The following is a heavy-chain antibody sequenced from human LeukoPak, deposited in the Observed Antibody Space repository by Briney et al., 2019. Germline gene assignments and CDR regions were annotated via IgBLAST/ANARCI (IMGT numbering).Heavy chain of an antibody. J-gene: IGHJ4*02. V-gene: IGHV4-39*07. Sequence: SETLSLTCTVSGGYIANTHYYWAWIRQPPGEGLEWIGSVYHSGVTYYTPSLKSRVSISVDTSNNQFSLKVTSVTAADPAVYSCAREWQYQFDYWGQGSLVTVSS. CDR2: VYHSGVT. CDR3: AREWQYQFDY. CDR1: GGYIANTHYY. D-gene: IGHD4-11*01.